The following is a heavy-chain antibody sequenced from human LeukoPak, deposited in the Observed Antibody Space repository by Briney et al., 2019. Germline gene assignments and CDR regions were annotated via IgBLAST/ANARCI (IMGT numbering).Heavy chain of an antibody. CDR3: ARDDSQWRSSGYYRY. D-gene: IGHD3-22*01. Sequence: SETLSLTCAVYGGSFSGYYWSWIRQPPGKGLEWIGSIYYSGSTYYNPSLKSRVTISVDTSKNQFSLKLSSVTAADTAVYYCARDDSQWRSSGYYRYWGQGTLVTVSS. V-gene: IGHV4-34*01. J-gene: IGHJ4*02. CDR2: IYYSGST. CDR1: GGSFSGYY.